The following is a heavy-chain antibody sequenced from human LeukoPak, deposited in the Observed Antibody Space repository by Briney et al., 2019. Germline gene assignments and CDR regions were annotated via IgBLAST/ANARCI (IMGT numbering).Heavy chain of an antibody. CDR1: GFTFKKYW. V-gene: IGHV3-7*01. J-gene: IGHJ4*02. CDR2: INQDGSEK. D-gene: IGHD2-21*01. CDR3: ARGVGGADY. Sequence: GGSLRLSCAASGFTFKKYWMNWVRQVPGKGLEWVANINQDGSEKYYVDSVKGRFTISRDNAKNSLYLQMNSLRAEDTAVFYCARGVGGADYWGQGTLVTVSS.